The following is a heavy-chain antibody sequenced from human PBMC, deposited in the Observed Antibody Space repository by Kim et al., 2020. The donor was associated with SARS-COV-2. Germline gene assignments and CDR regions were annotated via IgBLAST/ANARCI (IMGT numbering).Heavy chain of an antibody. CDR3: ARDDPTDTYYDYVWGSYRRAPMFDY. CDR1: GFTFSSYW. D-gene: IGHD3-16*02. CDR2: INSDGSST. V-gene: IGHV3-74*01. J-gene: IGHJ4*02. Sequence: GGSLRLSCAASGFTFSSYWMHWVRQAPGKGLVWVSRINSDGSSTSYADSVKGRFTISRDNAKNTLYLQMNSLRAEDTAVYYCARDDPTDTYYDYVWGSYRRAPMFDYWGQGTLVTVSS.